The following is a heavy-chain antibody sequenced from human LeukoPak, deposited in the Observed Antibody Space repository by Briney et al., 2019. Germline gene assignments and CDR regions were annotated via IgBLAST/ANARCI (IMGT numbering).Heavy chain of an antibody. CDR1: GFTFSNAW. J-gene: IGHJ6*02. Sequence: KPGGSLRLSCAASGFTFSNAWMSWVRQAPGKRLEWVGRIKSKTDGGTTDYAAPVKGRFTISRDDSKNTLYLQMNSLKTEDTAVYYCTTGPSTSIYYYYGMDVWGQGTTVTVSS. D-gene: IGHD2-2*01. CDR3: TTGPSTSIYYYYGMDV. V-gene: IGHV3-15*01. CDR2: IKSKTDGGTT.